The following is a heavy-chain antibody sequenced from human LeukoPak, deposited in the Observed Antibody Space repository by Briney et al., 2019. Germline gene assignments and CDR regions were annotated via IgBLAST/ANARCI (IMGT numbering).Heavy chain of an antibody. CDR2: IYTSGST. Sequence: PSETLSLTCTVSGGSISSGFYYWSWIRQPAGKGLEWIGRIYTSGSTNYNPSLKSRISISVDTSKNQFSLKLTSVTAADTAVYCCAREHPRGEVDDFDYWGQGTLVTVSS. D-gene: IGHD3-16*01. CDR3: AREHPRGEVDDFDY. J-gene: IGHJ4*02. V-gene: IGHV4-61*02. CDR1: GGSISSGFYY.